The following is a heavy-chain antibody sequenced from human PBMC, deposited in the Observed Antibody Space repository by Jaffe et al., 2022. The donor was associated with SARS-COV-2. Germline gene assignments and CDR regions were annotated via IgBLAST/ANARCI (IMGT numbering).Heavy chain of an antibody. J-gene: IGHJ3*02. CDR3: ARRSGSNDAFDI. Sequence: QVQLQESGPGLMKPSETLSLTCTVSGGSISSYFWSWIRQPPGKGLEWIGYIYYTGNSNYNPSLKSRVTISVDTSKNQVSLKLSAVTAADTAVYYCARRSGSNDAFDIWGQGTMLTVSS. D-gene: IGHD2-15*01. CDR1: GGSISSYF. CDR2: IYYTGNS. V-gene: IGHV4-59*08.